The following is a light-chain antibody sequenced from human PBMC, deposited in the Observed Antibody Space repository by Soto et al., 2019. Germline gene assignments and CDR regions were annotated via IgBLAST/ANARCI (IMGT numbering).Light chain of an antibody. CDR3: QHYGNSPGLFT. CDR1: QSISSTY. J-gene: IGKJ3*01. V-gene: IGKV3-20*01. Sequence: EIVLTQSPDTLSLSPGERATLSCRASQSISSTYLAWFQQKPGQTPRLLISGASSRATGIPQRFSGSGSGTDFTLTISRLEPEDFAVYYCQHYGNSPGLFTFGPGTKVDIK. CDR2: GAS.